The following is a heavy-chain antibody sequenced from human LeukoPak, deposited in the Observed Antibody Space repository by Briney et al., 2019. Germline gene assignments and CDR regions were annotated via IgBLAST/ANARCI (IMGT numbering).Heavy chain of an antibody. J-gene: IGHJ6*02. D-gene: IGHD6-6*01. Sequence: PGRSLRLSCAASGFTFSSYATHWVRQAPGKGLEWVAVISYDGSNRYYADSVKGRFTISRDNSKNTLYLQMNSLRAEDTAVYHCARDQTYSSSSYYYYGMDVWGQGTTATVSS. CDR3: ARDQTYSSSSYYYYGMDV. V-gene: IGHV3-30-3*01. CDR1: GFTFSSYA. CDR2: ISYDGSNR.